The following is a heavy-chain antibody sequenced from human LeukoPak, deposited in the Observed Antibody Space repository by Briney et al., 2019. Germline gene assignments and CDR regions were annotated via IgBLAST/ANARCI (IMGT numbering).Heavy chain of an antibody. Sequence: SETLCLTCTVSGGSISSYYWSWIRQPPGEGLEWIGYIYYSGSTNYNPSLKSRVTISVDTSKNQFSLKLSSVTAADTAVYYCARGGKWAFDIWGQGTMVTVSS. CDR3: ARGGKWAFDI. CDR2: IYYSGST. CDR1: GGSISSYY. V-gene: IGHV4-59*01. J-gene: IGHJ3*02. D-gene: IGHD2-8*01.